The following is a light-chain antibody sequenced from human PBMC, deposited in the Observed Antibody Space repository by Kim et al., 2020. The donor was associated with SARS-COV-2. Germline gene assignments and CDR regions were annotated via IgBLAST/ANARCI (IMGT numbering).Light chain of an antibody. J-gene: IGKJ1*01. V-gene: IGKV3D-20*01. CDR3: LQYGSSPWT. CDR1: QRISGNY. Sequence: EIVLTQSPATLSLSPGERATLSCGASQRISGNYLAWYQQNPGLAPRLLIYDASSRATGIPDRFTGSGSGTDFTLTISKLEPEDFAVYHCLQYGSSPWTFGQGTKVDIK. CDR2: DAS.